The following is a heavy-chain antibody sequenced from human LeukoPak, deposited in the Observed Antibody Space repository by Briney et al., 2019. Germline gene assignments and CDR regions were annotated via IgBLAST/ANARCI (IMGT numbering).Heavy chain of an antibody. Sequence: HTGGSLRLSCAASGFTVSSNYMSWVRQAPGKGLEWVSVIYSGGSTYYADSVKGRFTISRDNSKNTLYLQMNSLRAEDTAVYYCARDRDSSGYYYGYWGQGTLVTVSS. CDR2: IYSGGST. D-gene: IGHD3-22*01. CDR1: GFTVSSNY. CDR3: ARDRDSSGYYYGY. J-gene: IGHJ4*02. V-gene: IGHV3-66*01.